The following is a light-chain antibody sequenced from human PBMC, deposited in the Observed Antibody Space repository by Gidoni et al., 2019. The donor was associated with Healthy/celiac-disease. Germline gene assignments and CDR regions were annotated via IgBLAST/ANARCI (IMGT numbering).Light chain of an antibody. CDR2: AAS. Sequence: DIQMTQSPSSLFASVGDRVAISCRASVSIGTYLNWYQQKPGKAPELLISAASSLQAGVPSRFSGSGSGTDFTLTISSLQPEDFASYYCQQSYSPPMYTFGQGTKLEIK. J-gene: IGKJ2*01. CDR1: VSIGTY. CDR3: QQSYSPPMYT. V-gene: IGKV1-39*01.